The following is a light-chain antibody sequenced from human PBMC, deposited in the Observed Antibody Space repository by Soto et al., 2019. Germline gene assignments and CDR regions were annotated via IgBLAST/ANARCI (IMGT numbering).Light chain of an antibody. V-gene: IGKV3-20*01. CDR3: QLYGSSPLT. Sequence: EIVLTKSPGTLSLSPGERATLSCRASQSVSSSYLAWYQQKPGQAPRLLIYGASSRATGIPDRFSGSGSGTDFTLTISRLEPEDFAVYYCQLYGSSPLTFGQGTRLEIK. J-gene: IGKJ5*01. CDR2: GAS. CDR1: QSVSSSY.